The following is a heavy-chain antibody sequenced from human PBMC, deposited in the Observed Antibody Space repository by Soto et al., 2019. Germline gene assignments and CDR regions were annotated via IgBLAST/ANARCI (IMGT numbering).Heavy chain of an antibody. V-gene: IGHV1-69*08. D-gene: IGHD2-2*01. J-gene: IGHJ6*02. CDR1: GGTFSRYT. Sequence: QVQLVQSGAEVKKPGSSVKVSCKASGGTFSRYTMTWVRQAPGHGLEWMGRIIPIFGITTYGQKFQGRVTITADESMSIADKKLNSLRSEDMTVLSCAREDRDWWTGLGAAAIDGMDVWGQGTTVTVSS. CDR3: AREDRDWWTGLGAAAIDGMDV. CDR2: IIPIFGIT.